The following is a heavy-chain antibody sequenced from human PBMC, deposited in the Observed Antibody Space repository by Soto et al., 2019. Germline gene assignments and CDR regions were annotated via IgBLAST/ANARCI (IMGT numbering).Heavy chain of an antibody. D-gene: IGHD2-15*01. CDR2: TGSGTGPG. Sequence: SVKVSCKASGGSLSTNPISWVRQAPGQGLEWMGGTGSGTGPGNHAQKFQGRLTVTADKSTSTVYMELTNLSSEDTAVYYCARRDSGGFYRFFDSWGQGTLVTAPQ. V-gene: IGHV1-69*06. CDR1: GGSLSTNP. J-gene: IGHJ4*02. CDR3: ARRDSGGFYRFFDS.